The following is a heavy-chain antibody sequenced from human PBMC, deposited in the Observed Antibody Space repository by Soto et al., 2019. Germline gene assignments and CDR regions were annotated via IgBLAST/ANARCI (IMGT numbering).Heavy chain of an antibody. Sequence: EVQLLESGGGWVQPGGSLSLSCAASGFTFSTYAMSWVRQAPGKGLEWVSAIRGSGSEAFYADSVKGRFTISRDNSKNTLYLQINSLRAEDTAVFYCAKDGEGPSRNFDYWGQGTLVTVSS. CDR2: IRGSGSEA. CDR3: AKDGEGPSRNFDY. D-gene: IGHD3-10*01. CDR1: GFTFSTYA. J-gene: IGHJ4*02. V-gene: IGHV3-23*01.